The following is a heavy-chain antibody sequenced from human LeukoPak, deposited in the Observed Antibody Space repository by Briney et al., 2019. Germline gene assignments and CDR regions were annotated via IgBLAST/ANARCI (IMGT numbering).Heavy chain of an antibody. CDR1: GVSISTDD. V-gene: IGHV4-59*13. D-gene: IGHD4/OR15-4a*01. CDR3: ARDAGATAY. Sequence: SETLSLTCTVSGVSISTDDWTWVRQSPGKGLEWIGDIRYSGSTTYNPSLKSRVTISVDPSKNQFSLKLTSVPSADTAGYYCARDAGATAYWGQGALVTVSS. J-gene: IGHJ4*02. CDR2: IRYSGST.